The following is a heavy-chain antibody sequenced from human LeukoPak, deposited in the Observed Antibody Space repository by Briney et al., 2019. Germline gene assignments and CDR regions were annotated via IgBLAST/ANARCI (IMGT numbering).Heavy chain of an antibody. D-gene: IGHD4-11*01. CDR1: GFTFSSYS. CDR3: ARVYSRGNYMDV. CDR2: ISSSSSYI. V-gene: IGHV3-21*01. J-gene: IGHJ6*03. Sequence: GGSLRLSCAASGFTFSSYSMHWVRQAPGKGLEWVSSISSSSSYIYYADSVKGRFTISRDNAKNSLYLQMNSLRPEDTAVYYCARVYSRGNYMDVWGKGATVTVSS.